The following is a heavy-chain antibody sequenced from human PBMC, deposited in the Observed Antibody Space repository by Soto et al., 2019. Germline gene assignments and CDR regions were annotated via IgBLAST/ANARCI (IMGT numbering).Heavy chain of an antibody. V-gene: IGHV1-69*13. CDR2: IIPIFGTA. CDR1: GGTFSSYA. J-gene: IGHJ6*02. CDR3: ARVLRRGSMVYYYYGMDV. Sequence: ASVKVSCKASGGTFSSYAISWVRQAPGQGLEWMGGIIPIFGTANYAQKFQGRVTITADESTSTAYMELSSLRSEDTAVYYCARVLRRGSMVYYYYGMDVWGQGTTVTVSS. D-gene: IGHD3-10*01.